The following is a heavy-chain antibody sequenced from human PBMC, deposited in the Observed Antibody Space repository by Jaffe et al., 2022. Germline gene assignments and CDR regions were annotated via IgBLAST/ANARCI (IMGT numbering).Heavy chain of an antibody. CDR1: GGSFSGYY. Sequence: QVQLQQWGAGLLKPSETLSLTCAVYGGSFSGYYWSWIRQPPGKGLEWIGEINHSGSTNYNPSLKSRVTISVDTSKNQFSLKLSSVTAADTAVYYCSEYYYGSGTPMGDAFDIWGQGTMVTVSS. CDR3: SEYYYGSGTPMGDAFDI. CDR2: INHSGST. J-gene: IGHJ3*02. V-gene: IGHV4-34*01. D-gene: IGHD3-10*01.